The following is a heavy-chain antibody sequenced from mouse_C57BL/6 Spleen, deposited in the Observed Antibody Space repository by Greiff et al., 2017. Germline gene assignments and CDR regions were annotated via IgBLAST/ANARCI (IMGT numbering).Heavy chain of an antibody. CDR2: IHPNSGST. J-gene: IGHJ4*01. V-gene: IGHV1-64*01. CDR3: ARKLAGSSFYAMDY. D-gene: IGHD1-1*01. Sequence: QVQLQQPGAELVKPGASVKLSCKASGYTFTSYWMHWVKQRPGQGLEWIGMIHPNSGSTNYNEKFKSKATLTVDKSSSTAYMQLSSLTSEDSAVYYCARKLAGSSFYAMDYWGQGTSVTVSS. CDR1: GYTFTSYW.